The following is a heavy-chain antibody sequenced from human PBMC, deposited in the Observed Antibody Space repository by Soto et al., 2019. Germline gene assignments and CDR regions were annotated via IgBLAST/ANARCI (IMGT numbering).Heavy chain of an antibody. D-gene: IGHD3-10*01. Sequence: SLMVSCKSSGETISSDASSWVRQAPGQGLEWMGGIIPIFGTANYAQKFQGRVTITADESTSTAYMELSSLRSEDTAVYYCARDGITFDYWGQGTLVTVSS. CDR3: ARDGITFDY. CDR1: GETISSDA. J-gene: IGHJ4*02. V-gene: IGHV1-69*13. CDR2: IIPIFGTA.